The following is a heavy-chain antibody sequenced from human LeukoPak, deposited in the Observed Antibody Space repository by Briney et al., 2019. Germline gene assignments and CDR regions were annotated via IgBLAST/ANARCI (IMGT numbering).Heavy chain of an antibody. D-gene: IGHD5-12*01. CDR3: ARGGFGGYDSNFDY. V-gene: IGHV3-74*01. CDR1: GFTFSNYW. J-gene: IGHJ4*02. Sequence: GGSLRLSCAASGFTFSNYWMHWVRQGPGKELAWISRINSDGSSTSYADSVKGRFTISRDNPKNTLYLQMNSLRAEDTAVYYCARGGFGGYDSNFDYWGQGTLVTVSS. CDR2: INSDGSST.